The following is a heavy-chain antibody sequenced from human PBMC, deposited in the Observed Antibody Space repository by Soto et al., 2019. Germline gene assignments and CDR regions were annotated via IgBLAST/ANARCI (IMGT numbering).Heavy chain of an antibody. V-gene: IGHV1-69*06. Sequence: SVKGSCSASGDAFSSYAISWVRQAPGQGLEWMGGFIPILGTPNYGQKFQGRVTITADKSTSTAYMELSSLRSEDTAVYYCARERSRYDRSAYYRPDYWGQGTLVTVSS. D-gene: IGHD3-22*01. CDR3: ARERSRYDRSAYYRPDY. CDR1: GDAFSSYA. CDR2: FIPILGTP. J-gene: IGHJ4*02.